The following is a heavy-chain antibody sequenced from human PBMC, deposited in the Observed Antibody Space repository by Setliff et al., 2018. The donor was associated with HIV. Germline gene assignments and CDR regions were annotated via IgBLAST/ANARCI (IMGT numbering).Heavy chain of an antibody. D-gene: IGHD2-8*01. J-gene: IGHJ4*02. CDR2: IEFDGKNE. Sequence: PGGSLRLSCAASGFTFRLYGMHWVRRAPGKGLEWVASIEFDGKNEYYAESVKGRFTISRDNSKSTVYLQMNSVTPEDSAMYYCAKFRYAIKSKYYFDSWGQGTLVTVSS. CDR3: AKFRYAIKSKYYFDS. V-gene: IGHV3-30*02. CDR1: GFTFRLYG.